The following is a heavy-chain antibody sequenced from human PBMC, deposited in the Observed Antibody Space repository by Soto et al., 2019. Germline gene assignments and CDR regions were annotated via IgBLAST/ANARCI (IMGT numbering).Heavy chain of an antibody. J-gene: IGHJ3*02. CDR3: TTDSIVVVAASFDAFDI. V-gene: IGHV3-15*01. CDR2: IKSKTDGGTT. D-gene: IGHD2-15*01. CDR1: GFTFSNAW. Sequence: EVQLVESGGGLVKPGGSLRLSCAASGFTFSNAWMSWVRQAPGKGLEWVGRIKSKTDGGTTDYAAPVKGRFTISRDDSKNTLYLQMNSLKTEDTAVYYCTTDSIVVVAASFDAFDIWGQGTMVTVSS.